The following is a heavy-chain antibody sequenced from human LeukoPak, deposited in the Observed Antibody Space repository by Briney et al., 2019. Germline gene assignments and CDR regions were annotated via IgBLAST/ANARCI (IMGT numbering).Heavy chain of an antibody. D-gene: IGHD3-10*01. J-gene: IGHJ4*02. Sequence: GGSLRLSCAASGFTFSSYWMHWVRQAPGKGLVWVSRINSDGSSTSYADSVKGRFTISRDNAKNTLYLQMNSLRAEDTAVYYCARGGLLWFGELSVWGQGTLVTVSS. CDR3: ARGGLLWFGELSV. V-gene: IGHV3-74*01. CDR2: INSDGSST. CDR1: GFTFSSYW.